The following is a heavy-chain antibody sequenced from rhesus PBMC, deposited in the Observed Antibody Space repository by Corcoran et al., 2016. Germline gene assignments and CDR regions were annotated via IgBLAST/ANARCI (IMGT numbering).Heavy chain of an antibody. V-gene: IGHV1-111*02. CDR1: GYTFTDYY. D-gene: IGHD4-29*01. CDR2: VDHEDGEA. Sequence: EVQLVQSGAEVKKPGASVKISCKASGYTFTDYYLHWGRQAPGKGLEWMGRVDHEDGEAIHAQQMQDRVTITADTSTDTAYMELSSLRSEDTAVYYCASYGSSLDYWGQGVLVTVSS. CDR3: ASYGSSLDY. J-gene: IGHJ4*01.